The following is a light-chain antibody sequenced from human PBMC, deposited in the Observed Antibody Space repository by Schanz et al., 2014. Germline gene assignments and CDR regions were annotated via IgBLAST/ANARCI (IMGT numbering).Light chain of an antibody. V-gene: IGKV3-15*01. J-gene: IGKJ4*01. Sequence: IVMTQSPATLSVSPGERATLSCRASQSVSSHLVWYQQKFGQAPRLLIYGASSRATGIPARFSGSGSGTEFARTISSLQSEDFAVYYCQQYNNWHTLTFGGGTKVDIK. CDR1: QSVSSH. CDR2: GAS. CDR3: QQYNNWHTLT.